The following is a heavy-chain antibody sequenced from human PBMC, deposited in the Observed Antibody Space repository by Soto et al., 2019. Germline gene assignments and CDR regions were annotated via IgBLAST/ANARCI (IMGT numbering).Heavy chain of an antibody. D-gene: IGHD6-19*01. CDR1: GGTFSSYA. CDR2: IIPIFGTA. Sequence: QVQLVQSGAEVKKPGSSVKVSCKASGGTFSSYAISWVRQAPGQGLEWMGGIIPIFGTANYAQKFQGRVTITADEPTSTAYMELRSLRPEDTAVYYGARDSAVNLYFDLWGRGTLVTVSS. CDR3: ARDSAVNLYFDL. J-gene: IGHJ2*01. V-gene: IGHV1-69*12.